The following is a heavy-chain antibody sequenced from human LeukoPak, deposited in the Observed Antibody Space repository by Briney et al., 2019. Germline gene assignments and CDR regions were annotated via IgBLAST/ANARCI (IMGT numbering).Heavy chain of an antibody. D-gene: IGHD3-10*01. CDR2: AFSAGST. CDR1: GGSISSSNYL. Sequence: SSETLSLTCTVSGGSISSSNYLWGWVRQPPGKGLEWIVIAFSAGSTYYNPSLKSRVTISVDTSMNQFSLRLNSVIAADTAVYYCARRTSGKNWFDPWGQGTLVTVSS. CDR3: ARRTSGKNWFDP. V-gene: IGHV4-39*01. J-gene: IGHJ5*02.